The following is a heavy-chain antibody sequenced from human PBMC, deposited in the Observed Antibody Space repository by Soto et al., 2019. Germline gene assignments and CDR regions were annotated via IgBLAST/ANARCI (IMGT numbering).Heavy chain of an antibody. D-gene: IGHD6-13*01. Sequence: RLEESGPGLVKPAQTMSLSCNVTGHSIRNIDSFWTWIRQPPGKVLEWLGYISNFGTTNYKPSLKSRLTISLDRSKNQISLELTSVTAADTAVYYCVRDVGIAASGTSGNDYFYGIAVWGQGTTVIVSS. CDR1: GHSIRNIDSF. CDR3: VRDVGIAASGTSGNDYFYGIAV. CDR2: ISNFGTT. J-gene: IGHJ6*02. V-gene: IGHV4-30-4*08.